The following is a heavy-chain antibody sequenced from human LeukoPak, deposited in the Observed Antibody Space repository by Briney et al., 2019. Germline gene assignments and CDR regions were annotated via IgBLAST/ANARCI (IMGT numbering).Heavy chain of an antibody. CDR1: GGSISSYY. Sequence: PSETLSLTCTVSGGSISSYYWSWIRQPAGKGLEWIGRIYTSGSTNYNPSLKSRVTMSVDTSKNQFSLKLSSVTAADTAVYYCARGYDILIPDLPFDPWGQGTLVTVSS. J-gene: IGHJ5*02. V-gene: IGHV4-4*07. CDR2: IYTSGST. CDR3: ARGYDILIPDLPFDP. D-gene: IGHD3-9*01.